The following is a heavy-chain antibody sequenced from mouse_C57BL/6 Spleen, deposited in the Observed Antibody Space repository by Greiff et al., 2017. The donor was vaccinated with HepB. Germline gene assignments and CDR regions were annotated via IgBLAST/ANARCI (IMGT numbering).Heavy chain of an antibody. Sequence: QVQHQQPGAELVRPGTSVKLSCKASGYTFTSYWMHWVKQRPGQGLEWIGVIDPSDSYTNYNQKFKGKATLTVDTSSSTAYMQLSSLTSEDSAVYYCASPPYYYGSRGGYFDYWGQGTTLTVSS. V-gene: IGHV1-59*01. J-gene: IGHJ2*01. CDR2: IDPSDSYT. CDR1: GYTFTSYW. D-gene: IGHD1-1*01. CDR3: ASPPYYYGSRGGYFDY.